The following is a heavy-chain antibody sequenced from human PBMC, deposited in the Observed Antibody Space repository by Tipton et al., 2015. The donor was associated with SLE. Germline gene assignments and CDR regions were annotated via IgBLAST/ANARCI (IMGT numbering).Heavy chain of an antibody. D-gene: IGHD3-16*01. CDR1: GFTFSSYS. CDR3: ARGRGYAERYRYFDL. J-gene: IGHJ2*01. Sequence: LRLSCAASGFTFSSYSMNWIRQPPGKGLEWIGEINHSGSTISVDTSKNQFSLKMNSVTAADTAVYYCARGRGYAERYRYFDLWGRGTLVTVSS. V-gene: IGHV4-34*01. CDR2: INHSGST.